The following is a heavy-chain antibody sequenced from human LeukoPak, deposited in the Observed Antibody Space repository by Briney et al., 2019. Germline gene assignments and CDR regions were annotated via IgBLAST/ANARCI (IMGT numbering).Heavy chain of an antibody. CDR2: IYPGDSDT. J-gene: IGHJ4*02. V-gene: IGHV5-51*01. Sequence: GESLKISCKGSGYSFTKYWIGWVRQMPGKGLEWMGIIYPGDSDTRYSPSFQGQVTISADKSISTAYLQWSSLKASDTAMYYCAGYPNGDLGDWYYFDYWGQGTLVTVSS. CDR1: GYSFTKYW. D-gene: IGHD3/OR15-3a*01. CDR3: AGYPNGDLGDWYYFDY.